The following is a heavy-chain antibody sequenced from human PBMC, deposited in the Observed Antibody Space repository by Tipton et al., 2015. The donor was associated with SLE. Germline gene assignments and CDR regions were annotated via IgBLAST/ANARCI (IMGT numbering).Heavy chain of an antibody. V-gene: IGHV3-23*01. D-gene: IGHD6-19*01. CDR3: AKGKGQWLATWAFDI. J-gene: IGHJ3*02. CDR1: GFTFSSYA. CDR2: ISGSGGRT. Sequence: SLRLSCAASGFTFSSYAMSWVRQAPGKGLGWVSAISGSGGRTYYADSVKGRFTISRDNSKNTLYLQMNSLRVEDTAVYYCAKGKGQWLATWAFDIWGQGTMVTVSS.